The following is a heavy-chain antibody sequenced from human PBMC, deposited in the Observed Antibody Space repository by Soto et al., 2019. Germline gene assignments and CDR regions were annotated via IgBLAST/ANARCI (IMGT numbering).Heavy chain of an antibody. CDR3: ARPYYDFWSGYYSDYYGMDV. J-gene: IGHJ6*02. D-gene: IGHD3-3*01. Sequence: ASVKVSCKASGYTFTSYDINWVRQATGQGLEWMGWMNPNSGNTGYAQKFQGRVTMTRNTSISTAYMELSSLRSEDTAVYYCARPYYDFWSGYYSDYYGMDVWGQGTTVTVS. CDR1: GYTFTSYD. V-gene: IGHV1-8*01. CDR2: MNPNSGNT.